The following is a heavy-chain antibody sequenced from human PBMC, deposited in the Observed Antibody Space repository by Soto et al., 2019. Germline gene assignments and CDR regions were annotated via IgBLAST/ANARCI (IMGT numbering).Heavy chain of an antibody. D-gene: IGHD4-4*01. V-gene: IGHV1-3*01. CDR2: INAGEGNT. CDR1: GYTFSSYA. J-gene: IGHJ5*02. CDR3: ARAATVTTDNWFDP. Sequence: SVKVSCKASGYTFSSYAMHWVRQAPGQRLEWMGWINAGEGNTKYSQKFQGRVTITRDTSASTVYMELSSLRSEDTAVYYCARAATVTTDNWFDPWGQGTLVTVSS.